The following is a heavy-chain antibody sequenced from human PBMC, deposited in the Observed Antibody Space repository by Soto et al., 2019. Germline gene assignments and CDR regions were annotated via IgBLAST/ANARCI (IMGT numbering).Heavy chain of an antibody. CDR2: IWYDGSNK. V-gene: IGHV3-33*01. CDR1: GFTFSSYG. CDR3: ARANTPTLWFGESPYGMDV. Sequence: GGSLRLSCAASGFTFSSYGMHWVRQAPGKGLEWVAVIWYDGSNKYYADSVKGRFTISRDNSKNTLYLQMNSLRAEDTAVYYCARANTPTLWFGESPYGMDVWGQGTTVTVSS. D-gene: IGHD3-10*01. J-gene: IGHJ6*02.